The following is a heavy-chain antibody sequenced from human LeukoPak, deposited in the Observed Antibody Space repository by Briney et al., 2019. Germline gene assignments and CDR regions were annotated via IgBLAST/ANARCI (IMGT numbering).Heavy chain of an antibody. Sequence: PGGSLRLSCAASGFTFSSYWMSWVRQAPGKGLEGVANIKQDGSEKYYVDSVKGRFTISRDNAKNSLYLQMNSLRAEDTAVYYCARAVLWFGGPNHFDYWGQGTLVTVSS. CDR2: IKQDGSEK. CDR1: GFTFSSYW. CDR3: ARAVLWFGGPNHFDY. D-gene: IGHD3-10*01. V-gene: IGHV3-7*01. J-gene: IGHJ4*02.